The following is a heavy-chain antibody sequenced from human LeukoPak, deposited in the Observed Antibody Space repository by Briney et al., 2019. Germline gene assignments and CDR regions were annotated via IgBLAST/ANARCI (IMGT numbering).Heavy chain of an antibody. CDR2: IRYDGSNK. Sequence: GGSLRLSCAASGFTFSSYGMHRVRQAPGKGLEWVAFIRYDGSNKYYADSVKGRFTISRDNSKNALYLQMNSLRAEDTAVYYCAKVATYDILTGYSDDAFDIWGQGTMVTVSS. D-gene: IGHD3-9*01. V-gene: IGHV3-30*02. CDR3: AKVATYDILTGYSDDAFDI. J-gene: IGHJ3*02. CDR1: GFTFSSYG.